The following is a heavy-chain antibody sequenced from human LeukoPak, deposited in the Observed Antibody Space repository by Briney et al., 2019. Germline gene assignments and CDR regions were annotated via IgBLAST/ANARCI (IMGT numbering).Heavy chain of an antibody. Sequence: ASVKVSCKASGYTFTSYYISWVRQAPGQGLEWMGCISAYNGNTNYAQKLQGRVTMTTDPSTSTAYMELRSLRSDDTAIYYCAKDYYYDSSGLTAFEYWGQGTLVTVSS. V-gene: IGHV1-18*01. D-gene: IGHD3-22*01. CDR3: AKDYYYDSSGLTAFEY. CDR2: ISAYNGNT. CDR1: GYTFTSYY. J-gene: IGHJ4*02.